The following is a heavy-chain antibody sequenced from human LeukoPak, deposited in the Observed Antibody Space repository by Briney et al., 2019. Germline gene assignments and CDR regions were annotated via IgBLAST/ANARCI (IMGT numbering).Heavy chain of an antibody. Sequence: PSETLSLTCAVYGGSFSAYYWSWIRQPPGKGLEWIGEISHSGSTTNYNPSLKNRVTISVDTSKNQFSLRLSSVTAADTSVYYCAPVELATSWFDPWGQGTLVTVSS. CDR2: ISHSGSTT. V-gene: IGHV4-34*01. D-gene: IGHD1-1*01. J-gene: IGHJ5*02. CDR1: GGSFSAYY. CDR3: APVELATSWFDP.